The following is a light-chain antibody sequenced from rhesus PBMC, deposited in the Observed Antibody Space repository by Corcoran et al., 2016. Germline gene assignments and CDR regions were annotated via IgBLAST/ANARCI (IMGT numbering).Light chain of an antibody. V-gene: IGKV2-64*01. CDR3: GQGAHLPFT. CDR2: QVS. CDR1: QSLVHSNGHTY. Sequence: DVVMTQSPLSLPITPGQPASISCRSSQSLVHSNGHTYLSWYQQKPGQPPRLLIYQVSDRHSGVPARFSGSGAGTDFTLKSSRVEADDVGVYYCGQGAHLPFTFGQGTKVEIK. J-gene: IGKJ2*01.